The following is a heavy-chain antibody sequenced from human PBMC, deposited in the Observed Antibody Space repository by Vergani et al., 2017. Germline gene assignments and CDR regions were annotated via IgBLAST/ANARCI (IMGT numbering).Heavy chain of an antibody. CDR1: GYTFTSYA. V-gene: IGHV1-2*02. D-gene: IGHD3-16*02. J-gene: IGHJ3*02. CDR3: ARDLVPYDYVWGSYRPDAFDI. CDR2: INPNSGGT. Sequence: QVQLVQSGAEVKKPGASVKVSCKASGYTFTSYAMHWVRQAPGQRLEWMGWINPNSGGTNYAQKFQGRVTMTRDTSISTAYMELSRLRSDDTAVYYCARDLVPYDYVWGSYRPDAFDIWGQGTMVTVSS.